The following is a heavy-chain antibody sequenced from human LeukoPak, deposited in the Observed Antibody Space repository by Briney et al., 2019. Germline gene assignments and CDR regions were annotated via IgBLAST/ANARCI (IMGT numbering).Heavy chain of an antibody. CDR2: ISGSGGST. CDR1: GFTFSSYA. CDR3: AKDAGNYDFWSGYYTVPWFDP. D-gene: IGHD3-3*01. V-gene: IGHV3-23*01. J-gene: IGHJ5*02. Sequence: HPGGSLRLSCAASGFTFSSYAMSWVRQAPGKGLEWVSAISGSGGSTYYADSVKGRFTISRDNSKNTLYLQMNSLRAEDTAVYYCAKDAGNYDFWSGYYTVPWFDPWGQGTLVTASS.